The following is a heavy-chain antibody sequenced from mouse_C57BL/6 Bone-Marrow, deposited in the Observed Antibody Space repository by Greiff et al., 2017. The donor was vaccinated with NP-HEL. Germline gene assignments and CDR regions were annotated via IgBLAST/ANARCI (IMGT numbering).Heavy chain of an antibody. CDR2: IHPNSGST. Sequence: QVQLQQPGAELVKPGASVKLSCKASGYTFTSYWMHWVKQRPGQGLEWIGMIHPNSGSTNYNEKFKSKATLTVDKSSSTAYMQLSSLTSEDSAVYYCARGRNYGFYYAMDYWGQGTSVTVSS. CDR3: ARGRNYGFYYAMDY. J-gene: IGHJ4*01. CDR1: GYTFTSYW. D-gene: IGHD1-1*01. V-gene: IGHV1-64*01.